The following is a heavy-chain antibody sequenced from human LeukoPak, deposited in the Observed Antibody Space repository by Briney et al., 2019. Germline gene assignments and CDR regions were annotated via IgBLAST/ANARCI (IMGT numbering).Heavy chain of an antibody. CDR1: GGSVTGGSYY. V-gene: IGHV4-61*01. D-gene: IGHD6-13*01. Sequence: PSETLSLTCTVSGGSVTGGSYYWSWIRQPPGKGLEWIGYIYYSGSTNYNPSLKSRVTISVDTSKNQFSLKLSSVTAADTAVYYCARGREYSSSWYALGYWGQGTLVTVSS. J-gene: IGHJ4*02. CDR3: ARGREYSSSWYALGY. CDR2: IYYSGST.